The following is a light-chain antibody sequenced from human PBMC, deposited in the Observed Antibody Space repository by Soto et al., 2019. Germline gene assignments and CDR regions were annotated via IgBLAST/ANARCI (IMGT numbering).Light chain of an antibody. J-gene: IGLJ3*02. CDR2: EVR. CDR1: NRDVGSYNL. CDR3: SSYTTTSTLG. V-gene: IGLV2-14*01. Sequence: QSALTQPASVSGSPGQSITIACTGTNRDVGSYNLVSWYQQRPGEAPKLIISEVRNRPSGISYRFTGSKSGNTASLTISGLQAEDEADYYCSSYTTTSTLGFGGGTQLTV.